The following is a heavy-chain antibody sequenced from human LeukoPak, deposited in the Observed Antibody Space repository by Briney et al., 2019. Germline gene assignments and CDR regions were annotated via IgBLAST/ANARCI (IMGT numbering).Heavy chain of an antibody. CDR3: AKSYYYGSGTNIFFDY. CDR2: IYPGDSDT. V-gene: IGHV5-51*01. Sequence: GESLKISCKGSGYSFNSYWIGWVRQMPGRGLEWMGIIYPGDSDTKYSPSFQGQVTISADKSISTAYLQWSSLKASDTAMYYCAKSYYYGSGTNIFFDYWGQGTLVTVSS. CDR1: GYSFNSYW. J-gene: IGHJ4*02. D-gene: IGHD3-10*01.